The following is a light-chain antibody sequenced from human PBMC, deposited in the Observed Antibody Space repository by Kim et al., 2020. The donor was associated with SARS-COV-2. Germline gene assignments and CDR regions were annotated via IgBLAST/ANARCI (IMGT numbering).Light chain of an antibody. V-gene: IGKV3-15*01. CDR1: QSVTNN. CDR2: GAS. CDR3: QQYHNWPYT. J-gene: IGKJ2*01. Sequence: SVSPGERVTLSCRASQSVTNNLAWYQQKPGQAPKLLIYGASTRATGIPATLSGSGSGTEFTLTISSLQSEDFAVYYCQQYHNWPYTFGQGTKPEI.